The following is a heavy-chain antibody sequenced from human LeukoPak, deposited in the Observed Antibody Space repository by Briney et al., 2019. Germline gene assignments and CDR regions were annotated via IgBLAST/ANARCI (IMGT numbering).Heavy chain of an antibody. Sequence: GGSLRLPCAASGFTVSSNYMSWVRQAPGKGLEWVSVIYSGGSTYYADSVKGRFTISRDNSENTLYLQMNSLRAEDTAVHYCARDLNDYGVAGNYWGQGTLVTVSS. D-gene: IGHD4-17*01. J-gene: IGHJ4*02. CDR1: GFTVSSNY. CDR2: IYSGGST. V-gene: IGHV3-53*01. CDR3: ARDLNDYGVAGNY.